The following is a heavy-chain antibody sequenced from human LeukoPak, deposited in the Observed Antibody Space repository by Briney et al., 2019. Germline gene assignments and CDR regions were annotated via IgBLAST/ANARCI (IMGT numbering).Heavy chain of an antibody. CDR2: ISSSGSTI. CDR1: GFTFSSYE. Sequence: GGSLRLSCAASGFTFSSYEMNWVRQAPGKGLEWVSYISSSGSTIYYADSVKGRFTISRDNAKNSLYLQMNSLRAEDTAVYYCAELGITMIGGVWGKGTTVTITT. D-gene: IGHD3-10*02. J-gene: IGHJ6*04. CDR3: AELGITMIGGV. V-gene: IGHV3-48*03.